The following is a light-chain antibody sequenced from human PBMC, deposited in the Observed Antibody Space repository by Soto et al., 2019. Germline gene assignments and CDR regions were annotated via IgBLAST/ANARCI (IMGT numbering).Light chain of an antibody. J-gene: IGLJ3*02. CDR1: SSNIGAGYD. V-gene: IGLV1-40*01. CDR2: GNN. CDR3: QSYDSSLSGLWV. Sequence: QSVLTKPPSVSGAPGQRVTISCTGSSSNIGAGYDVHWYQQLPGAAPKLLIYGNNNRPSGVPDRFSGSKSGTSASLAITGLQAEDEADYYCQSYDSSLSGLWVFGGGTQLTVL.